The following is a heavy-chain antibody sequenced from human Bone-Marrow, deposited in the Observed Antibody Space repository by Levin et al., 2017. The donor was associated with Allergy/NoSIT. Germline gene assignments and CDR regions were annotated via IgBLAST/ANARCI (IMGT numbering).Heavy chain of an antibody. V-gene: IGHV3-30-3*01. D-gene: IGHD6-19*01. J-gene: IGHJ6*02. CDR3: ARAHLGYSSGGYNGMDV. CDR1: GFTFNSYA. CDR2: ISYDENNK. Sequence: GGSLRLSCAASGFTFNSYAMHWVRQAPGKGLEWVAIISYDENNKYYADSVKGRFTISRDNSKNTLYLQMNSLRAEDTAVYYCARAHLGYSSGGYNGMDVWGQGTTVTVSS.